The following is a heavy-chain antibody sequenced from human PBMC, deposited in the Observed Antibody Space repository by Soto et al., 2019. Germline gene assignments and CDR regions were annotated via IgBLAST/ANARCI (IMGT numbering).Heavy chain of an antibody. Sequence: SETLSLTCTVSGGSITNYYWSWIRQPPGKGLEWIGYIYFTGSTHYNPSLRSRVAISVDTSKNKFSLKLSSVTAADTAVYYCARDRDYFDSSGYGYWGQGILVTVSS. D-gene: IGHD3-22*01. CDR1: GGSITNYY. V-gene: IGHV4-59*01. J-gene: IGHJ4*02. CDR2: IYFTGST. CDR3: ARDRDYFDSSGYGY.